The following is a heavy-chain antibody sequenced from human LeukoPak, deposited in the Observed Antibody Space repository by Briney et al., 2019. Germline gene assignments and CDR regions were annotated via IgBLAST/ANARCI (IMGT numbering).Heavy chain of an antibody. D-gene: IGHD4-11*01. CDR3: ARAYSNYLYFFDY. Sequence: GGSLRLSCAASGFAVSSNYMSWVRQAPGKGLEWVSVIYSGGSTYYADSVKGRFTISRDNSENTLYLQMNSLRAEDTAVYYCARAYSNYLYFFDYWGQGTLVTVSS. J-gene: IGHJ4*02. V-gene: IGHV3-53*01. CDR1: GFAVSSNY. CDR2: IYSGGST.